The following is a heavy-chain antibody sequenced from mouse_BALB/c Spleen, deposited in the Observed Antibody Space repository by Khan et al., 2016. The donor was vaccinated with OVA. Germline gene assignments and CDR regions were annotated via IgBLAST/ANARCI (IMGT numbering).Heavy chain of an antibody. D-gene: IGHD2-10*02. CDR3: ARVYGGDFDY. CDR2: ISYSGNT. J-gene: IGHJ2*01. V-gene: IGHV3-2*02. CDR1: GYSITSDYA. Sequence: VQLQQSGPGLVKPSQSLSLTCTVTGYSITSDYAWNWIRQFPGNKLEWMGYISYSGNTKYNPSLKSRISVTRDTSKNQIFLQLNSVTAEDTATYYCARVYGGDFDYWSQGTTLTVSS.